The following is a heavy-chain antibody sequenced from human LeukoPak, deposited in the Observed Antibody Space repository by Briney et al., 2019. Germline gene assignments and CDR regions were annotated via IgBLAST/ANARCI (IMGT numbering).Heavy chain of an antibody. CDR2: ISYDGSNK. CDR1: GFTFSVHA. CDR3: AREPDSPPGY. J-gene: IGHJ4*02. Sequence: PGGSLRLSCAASGFTFSVHAMHWVRQAPGKGLEWVAFISYDGSNKYYTDSVKGRFTISRDNSKNTLYLQMSSLRVEDTAVYFCAREPDSPPGYWGQGTLVTVSS. V-gene: IGHV3-30-3*01. D-gene: IGHD5-18*01.